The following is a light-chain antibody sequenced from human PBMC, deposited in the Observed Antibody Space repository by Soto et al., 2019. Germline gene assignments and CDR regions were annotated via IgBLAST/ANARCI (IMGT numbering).Light chain of an antibody. CDR1: SSDVGSYNL. CDR2: EGS. CDR3: CPYAGSSNYV. V-gene: IGLV2-23*01. Sequence: QSALTQPASVSGSPGESITISCTGTSSDVGSYNLVSWYQQHPGKAPKLMIYEGSKRPSGVSNRFSGSKSGNTASLTISGLQAEDEADYYCCPYAGSSNYVFVNGKKVTVL. J-gene: IGLJ1*01.